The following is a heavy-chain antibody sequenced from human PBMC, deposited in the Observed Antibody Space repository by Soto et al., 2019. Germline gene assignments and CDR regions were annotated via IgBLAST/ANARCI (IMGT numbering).Heavy chain of an antibody. CDR3: ATPGGPDTGGYYYFHY. D-gene: IGHD3-22*01. CDR2: INPKSGGT. V-gene: IGHV1-2*02. CDR1: QYTFTGYY. Sequence: QVQLVQSGADVKKPGASVKVSCKASQYTFTGYYMHWVRQAPGQGLEWMGWINPKSGGTNYAPTFQGRVTMTTDTSINTAYMELRRLRSDDTGVYYCATPGGPDTGGYYYFHYWGQGTLVTVSS. J-gene: IGHJ4*02.